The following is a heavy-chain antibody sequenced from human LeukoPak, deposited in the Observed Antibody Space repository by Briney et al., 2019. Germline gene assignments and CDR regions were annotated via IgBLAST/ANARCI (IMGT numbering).Heavy chain of an antibody. CDR1: GGSISSGNYY. CDR3: ARHAWFEHHFDY. J-gene: IGHJ4*02. D-gene: IGHD3-10*01. Sequence: PSQTLSLTCTVSGGSISSGNYYWSWIRQPAGKGLEWIGRIYSSGSTNYNPSLKSRVPISVDTSKSQFSLRLSSVTAADTAVYYCARHAWFEHHFDYWGQGTLVTVSS. V-gene: IGHV4-61*02. CDR2: IYSSGST.